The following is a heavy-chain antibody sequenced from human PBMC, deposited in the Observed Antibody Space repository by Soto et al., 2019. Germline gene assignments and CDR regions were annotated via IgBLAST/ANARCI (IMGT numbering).Heavy chain of an antibody. D-gene: IGHD3-22*01. CDR3: ARGLRRYYYYGMDV. CDR1: GFTFSNYD. Sequence: GGSLRLSCASSGFTFSNYDMTWVRQAPGKGLEWVSVIYSGGSTYYADSVKGRFTISRDNSKNTLYLQMNSLRAEDTAVYYCARGLRRYYYYGMDVWGQGTTVTVSS. J-gene: IGHJ6*02. CDR2: IYSGGST. V-gene: IGHV3-53*01.